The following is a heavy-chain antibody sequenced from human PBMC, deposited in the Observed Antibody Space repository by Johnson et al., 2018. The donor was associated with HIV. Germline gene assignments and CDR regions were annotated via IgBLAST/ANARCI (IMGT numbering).Heavy chain of an antibody. CDR3: ARACRDGYTWYAFDI. CDR2: LFSGGTT. CDR1: GFTVSSYY. V-gene: IGHV3-66*01. J-gene: IGHJ3*02. D-gene: IGHD5-24*01. Sequence: EVQLVESGGGLVQPGGSLRLSCAASGFTVSSYYMSWVRQAPGKGLEWVSVLFSGGTTYYADSVKGRFTISRDNSKNTLYLQMNSLRAEDTAVYYCARACRDGYTWYAFDIWGQGTMVTVSS.